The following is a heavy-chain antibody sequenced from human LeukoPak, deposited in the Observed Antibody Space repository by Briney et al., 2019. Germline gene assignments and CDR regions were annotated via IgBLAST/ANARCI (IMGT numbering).Heavy chain of an antibody. Sequence: PGGSLRLSCAASGFTIRSYWMYWVRQAPGKGLVWVSRINSDGSSTSYADPVKGRFTISRDNTKNTLYLHMNSLRAEDTAVYYCVVANCGDDCSHWGQGSLVAVSS. V-gene: IGHV3-74*01. D-gene: IGHD2-21*02. CDR3: VVANCGDDCSH. CDR1: GFTIRSYW. J-gene: IGHJ4*02. CDR2: INSDGSST.